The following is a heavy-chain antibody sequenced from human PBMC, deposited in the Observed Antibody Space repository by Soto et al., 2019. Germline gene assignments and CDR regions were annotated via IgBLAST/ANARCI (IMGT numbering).Heavy chain of an antibody. CDR3: ARSIAARLNWFYP. Sequence: EVQLVESGGGLVQPGGSLRLSCAASGFTFSSYWMSWVRQAPGKGLEWVANIKQDGSEKYYVDSVKGRFTISRDNAKNSLYLQMNSLRAEDTAVYYCARSIAARLNWFYPWGQGTLVTVSS. CDR2: IKQDGSEK. V-gene: IGHV3-7*01. D-gene: IGHD6-6*01. CDR1: GFTFSSYW. J-gene: IGHJ5*02.